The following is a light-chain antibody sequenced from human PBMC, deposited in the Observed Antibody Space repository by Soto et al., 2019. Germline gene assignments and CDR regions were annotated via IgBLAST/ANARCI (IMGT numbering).Light chain of an antibody. CDR2: EVS. CDR3: SSYTSSSTLV. CDR1: SSDVGLYNY. J-gene: IGLJ3*02. V-gene: IGLV2-14*01. Sequence: QSVLTQPASVSGSPGQSITISCTGTSSDVGLYNYVSWYQQYPGKAPKLMIYEVSNRPSGVSNRFSGSKSGNTASLTISGLQSEDEADYYCSSYTSSSTLVFGGGTKLTVL.